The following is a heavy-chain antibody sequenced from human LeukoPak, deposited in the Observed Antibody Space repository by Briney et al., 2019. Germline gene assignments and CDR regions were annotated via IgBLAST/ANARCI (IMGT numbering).Heavy chain of an antibody. CDR1: GGSISSYY. CDR3: VRHEPVRGMSVRFDP. Sequence: SETLSLTCTVSGGSISSYYWSWIRQPPGKGLEWIGYIYYSGSTNYNPSLKSRVTISVDTSKNQFSLKLSSVTAADTAVYYCVRHEPVRGMSVRFDPWGQGTLVTVSS. J-gene: IGHJ5*02. D-gene: IGHD3-10*02. CDR2: IYYSGST. V-gene: IGHV4-59*08.